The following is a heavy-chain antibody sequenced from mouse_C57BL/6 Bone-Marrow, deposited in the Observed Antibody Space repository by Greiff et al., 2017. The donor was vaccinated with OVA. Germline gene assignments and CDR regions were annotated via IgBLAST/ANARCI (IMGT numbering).Heavy chain of an antibody. V-gene: IGHV1-85*01. CDR3: ARRGNWGFDY. CDR1: GYTFTSYD. Sequence: VQGVESGPELVKPGASVKLSCKASGYTFTSYDINWVKQRPGQGLEWIGWIYPRDGSTKYNEKVKGKATLTVDTSSSTAYMERHSLTSEDSAVYFCARRGNWGFDYWGQGTTLTVSS. J-gene: IGHJ2*01. CDR2: IYPRDGST. D-gene: IGHD4-1*01.